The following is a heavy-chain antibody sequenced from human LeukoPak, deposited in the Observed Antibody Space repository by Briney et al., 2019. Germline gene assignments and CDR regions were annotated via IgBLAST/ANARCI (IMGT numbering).Heavy chain of an antibody. CDR1: GYTFTSYG. J-gene: IGHJ4*02. Sequence: ASVKVSCKASGYTFTSYGISWVRQAPEQGLEWMGWISAYNGNTNYAQKLQGRVTMTIDTSTSTAYMELRSLRSEDTAVYYCWYIAAAGFDYWGQGTLVTVSS. CDR2: ISAYNGNT. D-gene: IGHD6-13*01. V-gene: IGHV1-18*01. CDR3: WYIAAAGFDY.